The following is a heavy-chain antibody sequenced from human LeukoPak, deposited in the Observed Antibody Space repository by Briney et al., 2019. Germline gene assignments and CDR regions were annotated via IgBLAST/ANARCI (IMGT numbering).Heavy chain of an antibody. CDR2: IIPIFGTA. J-gene: IGHJ4*02. CDR3: ARGVTMIGSVY. CDR1: GGTFSSYA. V-gene: IGHV1-69*05. Sequence: ASVKVSCKVSGGTFSSYAISWVRQAPGQGLEWMGGIIPIFGTANYAQKFQGRATITTDESTSTAYMELSSLRSEDTAVYYCARGVTMIGSVYWGQGTLVTVSS. D-gene: IGHD3-22*01.